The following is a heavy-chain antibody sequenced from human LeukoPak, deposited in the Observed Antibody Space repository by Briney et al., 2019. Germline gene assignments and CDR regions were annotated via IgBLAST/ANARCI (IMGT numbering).Heavy chain of an antibody. CDR1: GYTFTSYG. V-gene: IGHV1-18*01. CDR3: ARGRIEQQLVFNWFDP. Sequence: ASVKVSCKASGYTFTSYGISWVRQAPGQGLEWMGWISAYNGNTNYAQKLQGRVTMTTDTSTSTAYMELRSLRYDDTAVYYCARGRIEQQLVFNWFDPWGQGTLVTVSS. D-gene: IGHD6-13*01. CDR2: ISAYNGNT. J-gene: IGHJ5*02.